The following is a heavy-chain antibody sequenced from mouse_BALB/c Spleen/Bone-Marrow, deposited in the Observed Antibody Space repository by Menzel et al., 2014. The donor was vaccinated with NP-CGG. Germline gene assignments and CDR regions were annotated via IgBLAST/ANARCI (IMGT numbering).Heavy chain of an antibody. J-gene: IGHJ4*01. V-gene: IGHV1-69*02. CDR3: TRAGNYGSYYAMDY. CDR1: GYTFTSYW. CDR2: IYPSDSYT. D-gene: IGHD2-1*01. Sequence: VQLQQSGAELVRPGASVKLSCKASGYTFTSYWINWVKQRPGQGLEWIGNIYPSDSYTNYNQKFKDKATLTVDKSSSTAYMQLSSPTSEDSAVYFCTRAGNYGSYYAMDYWGQGTSVTVSS.